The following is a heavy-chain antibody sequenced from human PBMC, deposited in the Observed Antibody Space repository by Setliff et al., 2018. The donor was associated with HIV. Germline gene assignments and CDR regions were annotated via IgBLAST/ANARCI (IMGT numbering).Heavy chain of an antibody. CDR1: DDSISSYY. J-gene: IGHJ3*01. CDR2: IYYTGTT. CDR3: AREWLQHTGDDAFDV. Sequence: SETLSLTCTVSDDSISSYYWSWIRQPPGKGLEWIGYIYYTGTTKYNPSLKSRVTISIDTPKNQFSLKLTSVTAADTAVYYCAREWLQHTGDDAFDVWGQGTMVTVSS. D-gene: IGHD5-12*01. V-gene: IGHV4-59*01.